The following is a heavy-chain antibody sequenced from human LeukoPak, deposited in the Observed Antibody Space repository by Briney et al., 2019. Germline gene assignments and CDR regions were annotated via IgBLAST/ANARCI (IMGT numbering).Heavy chain of an antibody. V-gene: IGHV3-30*02. CDR2: IRYDGNNK. Sequence: GSLRLSCAASGFTFSTYVMTLVRQTPGKGLEWVAFIRYDGNNKSYADSVKGRFTISRDNSKNTVYLQINSLRTEDTAVYYCAKDRVIVPGATSFDYWGQGTLVTVSS. CDR3: AKDRVIVPGATSFDY. CDR1: GFTFSTYV. D-gene: IGHD2-2*01. J-gene: IGHJ4*02.